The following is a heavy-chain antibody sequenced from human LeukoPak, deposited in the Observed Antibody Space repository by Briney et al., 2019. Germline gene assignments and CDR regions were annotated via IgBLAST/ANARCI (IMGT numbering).Heavy chain of an antibody. CDR3: AELGITMIGGV. D-gene: IGHD3-10*02. CDR1: GFTFRTYE. CDR2: ISSSGSTI. J-gene: IGHJ6*04. V-gene: IGHV3-48*03. Sequence: GGSLRLSCAASGFTFRTYEMNWVRQAPGKGLEWVSYISSSGSTIYYADSVKGRFTISRDNAKNSLYLQMNSLRAEDTAVYNCAELGITMIGGVWGKGTTVAISS.